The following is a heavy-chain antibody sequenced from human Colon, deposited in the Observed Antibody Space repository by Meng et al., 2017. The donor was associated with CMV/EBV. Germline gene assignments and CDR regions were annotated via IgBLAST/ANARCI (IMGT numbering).Heavy chain of an antibody. Sequence: GKSLKISCVVSGFTVSSNYINWIRQAPGRGLEWVSLIYSGGDTYYSDSVKGRFTISKDNSKNTVYLQMNGLSLEDTAVYYCARGRGGLGPFDYWGQGTLVTVSS. V-gene: IGHV3-53*01. CDR1: GFTVSSNY. J-gene: IGHJ4*02. CDR3: ARGRGGLGPFDY. D-gene: IGHD3-16*01. CDR2: IYSGGDT.